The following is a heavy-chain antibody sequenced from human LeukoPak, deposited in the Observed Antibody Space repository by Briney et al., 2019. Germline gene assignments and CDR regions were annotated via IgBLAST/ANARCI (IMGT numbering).Heavy chain of an antibody. J-gene: IGHJ5*02. CDR3: TRDLAWNFP. D-gene: IGHD1-7*01. V-gene: IGHV3-48*01. CDR1: GFTFISYS. Sequence: PGGSLRLSCSASGFTFISYSMNWVRQAPGKGLEWLAYISSSSSIYYAASVKGRFTISRDNAKNSLYLQMNSLGAKDTAMYYCTRDLAWNFPWGQGTLVTVSS. CDR2: ISSSSSI.